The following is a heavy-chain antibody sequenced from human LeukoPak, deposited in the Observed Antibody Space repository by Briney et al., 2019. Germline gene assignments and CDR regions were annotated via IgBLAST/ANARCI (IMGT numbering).Heavy chain of an antibody. Sequence: PGGSLRLSCTASGFTFGDYAMSWFRQAPGKGLEWVGFIRSKAYGGTTEYAASVKGRFTISRDDSKSIAYLQMNSLRAEDTAVYYCAKDLGGYFDLWGRGTLVTVSS. CDR1: GFTFGDYA. CDR3: AKDLGGYFDL. V-gene: IGHV3-49*03. CDR2: IRSKAYGGTT. J-gene: IGHJ2*01.